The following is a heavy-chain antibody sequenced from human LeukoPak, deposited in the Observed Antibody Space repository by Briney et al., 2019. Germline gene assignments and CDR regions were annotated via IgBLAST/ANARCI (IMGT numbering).Heavy chain of an antibody. D-gene: IGHD3-3*01. CDR3: ARGVGVTIFGVVIVEDYYYFMDV. Sequence: ASVKVSCKASGYTFTSYGISWVRQAPGQGLEWMGWISAYNGNTNYAQKFQGRVTMTRDTSISTAYMELSRLRSDDTAVYYCARGVGVTIFGVVIVEDYYYFMDVWGKGTTVTVSS. J-gene: IGHJ6*03. CDR2: ISAYNGNT. CDR1: GYTFTSYG. V-gene: IGHV1-18*01.